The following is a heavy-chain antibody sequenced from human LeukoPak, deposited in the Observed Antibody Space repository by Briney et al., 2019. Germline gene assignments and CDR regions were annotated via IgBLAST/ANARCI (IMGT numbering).Heavy chain of an antibody. CDR3: ARDEGRGKYYYDSSGYYSH. Sequence: GGSLRLSCTTSGFTFTDYWMTWVRQAPGKGLEWVAHINQDGSKKFYVDSVKGRFTISRDNAKNALYLQMNSLRAEDTGVYFCARDEGRGKYYYDSSGYYSHWGQGTLVAVSS. D-gene: IGHD3-22*01. CDR1: GFTFTDYW. J-gene: IGHJ4*02. V-gene: IGHV3-7*01. CDR2: INQDGSKK.